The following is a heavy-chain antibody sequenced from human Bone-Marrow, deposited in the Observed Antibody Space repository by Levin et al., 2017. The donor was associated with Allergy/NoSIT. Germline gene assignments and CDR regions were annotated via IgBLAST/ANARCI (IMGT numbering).Heavy chain of an antibody. V-gene: IGHV3-7*01. CDR3: ARGHNFWSGYYDY. Sequence: PGGSLRLSCAASGFTFSSHWMTWVRQAPGKGLEWVANIKQDGSEKYYVDSVKGRFTISRDNAKNSLYLQMISLRAEDTAVYYCARGHNFWSGYYDYWGQGTLVTVSS. CDR1: GFTFSSHW. CDR2: IKQDGSEK. J-gene: IGHJ4*02. D-gene: IGHD3-3*01.